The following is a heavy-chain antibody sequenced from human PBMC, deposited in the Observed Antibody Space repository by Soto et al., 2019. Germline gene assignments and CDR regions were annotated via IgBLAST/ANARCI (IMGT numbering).Heavy chain of an antibody. CDR1: GVSISSGDYY. V-gene: IGHV4-30-4*01. CDR2: IYYSGST. CDR3: ARAHVMGVAGSTVDD. J-gene: IGHJ4*01. Sequence: PSETLSLTCTVSGVSISSGDYYWSLIRQPPGKGLEWIGYIYYSGSTYYNPSLKSRVTISVDTSKNQFSLKLSSVTAADTAVYYCARAHVMGVAGSTVDDWGHGTLVTVAS. D-gene: IGHD6-19*01.